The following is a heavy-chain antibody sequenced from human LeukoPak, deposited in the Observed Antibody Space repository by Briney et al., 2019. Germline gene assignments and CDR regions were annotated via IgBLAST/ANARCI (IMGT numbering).Heavy chain of an antibody. V-gene: IGHV1-18*01. J-gene: IGHJ4*02. Sequence: ASVEVSCKASGYSFTRYGISWVRQAPGQGLEWMGWISGSNGNTNYAEKFQGRVTMTTDTSTGTAYMDLRNLRFDDTAVYFCARSGRGTYYYFDLWGQGTLVTVSP. D-gene: IGHD1-26*01. CDR2: ISGSNGNT. CDR1: GYSFTRYG. CDR3: ARSGRGTYYYFDL.